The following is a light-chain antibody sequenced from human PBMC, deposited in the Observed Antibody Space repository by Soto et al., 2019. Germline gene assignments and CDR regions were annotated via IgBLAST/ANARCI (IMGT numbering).Light chain of an antibody. CDR1: SSSIGSNA. V-gene: IGLV1-44*01. J-gene: IGLJ2*01. CDR2: AND. CDR3: DAWDDSLNGRV. Sequence: QSVLTQPPSASGTPGQTVTMSCSGSSSSIGSNAVNWYQQFPGTAPRLLIYANDQRPSGVPDRFSASKSGTSASLAISGLQSDDEADDFCDAWDDSLNGRVFGGGTKLTVL.